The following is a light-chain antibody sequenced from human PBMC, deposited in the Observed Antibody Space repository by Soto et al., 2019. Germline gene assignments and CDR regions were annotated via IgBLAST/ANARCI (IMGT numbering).Light chain of an antibody. CDR2: DAS. V-gene: IGKV1-39*01. J-gene: IGKJ1*01. Sequence: DIQLTQSPSSLSASVGDNVTITCRASQSIRSYLNWVQQKPGKAPKLXXYDASSLQTGVPSRFSGSRSGADLSLTISSLQPEDFANYYCQQSYSTPPWTFGQGTKVDIK. CDR3: QQSYSTPPWT. CDR1: QSIRSY.